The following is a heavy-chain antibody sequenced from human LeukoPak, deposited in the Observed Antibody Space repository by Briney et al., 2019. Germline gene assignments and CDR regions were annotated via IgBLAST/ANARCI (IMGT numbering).Heavy chain of an antibody. Sequence: PGRSLRLSCAASGFIIDDYAMHWVRQAPGKGLEWVSYISSSGSTIYYADSVKGRFTISRDNAKNSLYLQMNSLRAEDTAVYYCAELGITMIGGVWGKGTTVTISS. J-gene: IGHJ6*04. CDR3: AELGITMIGGV. V-gene: IGHV3-48*03. CDR1: GFIIDDYA. D-gene: IGHD3-10*02. CDR2: ISSSGSTI.